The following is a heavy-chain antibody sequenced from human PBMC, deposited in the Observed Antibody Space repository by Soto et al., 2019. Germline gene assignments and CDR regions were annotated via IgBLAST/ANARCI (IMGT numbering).Heavy chain of an antibody. J-gene: IGHJ3*02. D-gene: IGHD6-13*01. Sequence: PSETLSLTCAVSGGSISSSNWWSWVRQPPGKGLEWIGEIYHSGSTNYNPSLKSRVTISLDTSKNQFSLNLSSVTAADTAMYYYASPSVIAADHAFDIGGQGTMVTVSS. CDR3: ASPSVIAADHAFDI. CDR1: GGSISSSNW. V-gene: IGHV4-4*02. CDR2: IYHSGST.